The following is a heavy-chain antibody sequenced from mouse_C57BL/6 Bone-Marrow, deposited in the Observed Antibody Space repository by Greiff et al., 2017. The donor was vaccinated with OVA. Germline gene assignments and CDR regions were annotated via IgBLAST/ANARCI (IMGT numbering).Heavy chain of an antibody. Sequence: QVQLQQPGAELVKPGASVKLSCKASGYTFTSYWMPWVKQRPGQGLEWIGMIHPSSGSTNYNEKFKSKATLTVDKSSSTAYLQLSTLTSEDSAVKCCARNPGDYWGQGTTLTVSS. CDR2: IHPSSGST. CDR3: ARNPGDY. V-gene: IGHV1-64*01. J-gene: IGHJ2*01. CDR1: GYTFTSYW.